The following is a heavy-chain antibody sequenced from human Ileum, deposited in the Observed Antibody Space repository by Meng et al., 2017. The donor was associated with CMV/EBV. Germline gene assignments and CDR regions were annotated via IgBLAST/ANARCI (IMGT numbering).Heavy chain of an antibody. CDR1: GFTFSNHA. CDR3: AKGSLEWLYYGMDV. J-gene: IGHJ6*02. V-gene: IGHV3-23*03. CDR2: IYAGGRST. Sequence: GGSLRLSCAGSGFTFSNHAMSWVRQAPGKGLEWVSVIYAGGRSTYFADSVKGRFIISRDDSKNTLYMEMNSLRAEDTAVYYCAKGSLEWLYYGMDVWGHGTMVTVSS. D-gene: IGHD3-3*01.